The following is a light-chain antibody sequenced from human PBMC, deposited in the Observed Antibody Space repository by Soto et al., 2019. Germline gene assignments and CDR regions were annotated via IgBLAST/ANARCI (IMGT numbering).Light chain of an antibody. Sequence: EIVMTQSPATLSVSPGERATLSCRASQSVNSKLAWYQQKPGQAPRLLIRDASTRATGIPVRFSGSGSGTEFTLTISSLQSEDFAVYYCQQYNNWPLGFGGGTKVEIK. J-gene: IGKJ4*01. CDR1: QSVNSK. CDR3: QQYNNWPLG. CDR2: DAS. V-gene: IGKV3-15*01.